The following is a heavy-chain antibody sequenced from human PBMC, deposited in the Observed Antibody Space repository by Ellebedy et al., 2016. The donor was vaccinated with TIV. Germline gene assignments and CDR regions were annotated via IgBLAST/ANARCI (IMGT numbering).Heavy chain of an antibody. J-gene: IGHJ3*02. V-gene: IGHV4-59*01. CDR3: ATYQGAAMVDAYDI. CDR2: IYYSGST. Sequence: SETLSLTXTVSGASIRNYYWNWIRQPPGKGLEWIGSIYYSGSTYYNPSLKGRVTISIDTSKRYSSLNLRSVTDADTAVYFCATYQGAAMVDAYDIWGQGTVVTVSS. D-gene: IGHD5-18*01. CDR1: GASIRNYY.